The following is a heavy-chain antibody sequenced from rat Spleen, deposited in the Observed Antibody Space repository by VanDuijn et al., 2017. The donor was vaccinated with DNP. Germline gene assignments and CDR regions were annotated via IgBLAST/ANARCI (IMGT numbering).Heavy chain of an antibody. CDR2: IIYDGSRT. J-gene: IGHJ3*01. CDR3: ATHATTSNWFAY. V-gene: IGHV5S10*01. D-gene: IGHD1-10*01. CDR1: GFTFSDYN. Sequence: EVQLVESGGGLVQPGRSLKLSCAASGFTFSDYNMAWVRQAPKKGLEWVATIIYDGSRTYYRDSVKGRFTISRDNAKSTLYLQMDSLRSEDTATYYCATHATTSNWFAYWGQGTLVTVSS.